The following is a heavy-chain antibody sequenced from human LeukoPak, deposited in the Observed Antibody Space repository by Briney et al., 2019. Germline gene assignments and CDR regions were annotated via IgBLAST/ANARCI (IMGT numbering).Heavy chain of an antibody. CDR3: ARRPAPFHNYPPMGWFDP. J-gene: IGHJ5*02. D-gene: IGHD4-11*01. V-gene: IGHV4-34*01. CDR2: INHSGST. Sequence: SETLSLTCAVYGGSFSGYYWSWIRQPPGKGLKWIGEINHSGSTNYNPSLKSRVTISVDTSKNQFSLKLSSVTAADTAVYYCARRPAPFHNYPPMGWFDPWGQGTLVTVSS. CDR1: GGSFSGYY.